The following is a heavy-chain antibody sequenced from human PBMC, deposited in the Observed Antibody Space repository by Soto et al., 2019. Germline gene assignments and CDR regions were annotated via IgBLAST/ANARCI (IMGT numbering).Heavy chain of an antibody. V-gene: IGHV3-30*18. J-gene: IGHJ6*02. CDR3: AKDTRDIVVVPAAMMYYYGMDV. D-gene: IGHD2-2*01. CDR1: GFTFSSYG. Sequence: ESGGGVVQPGRSLRLSCAASGFTFSSYGMHWVRQAPGKGLEWVAVISYDGSNKYYADSVKGRFTISRDNSKNTLYLQMNSLRAEDTAVYYCAKDTRDIVVVPAAMMYYYGMDVWGQGTTVTVSS. CDR2: ISYDGSNK.